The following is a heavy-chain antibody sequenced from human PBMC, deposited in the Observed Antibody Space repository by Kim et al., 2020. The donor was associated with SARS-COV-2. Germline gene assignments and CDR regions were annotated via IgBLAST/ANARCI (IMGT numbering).Heavy chain of an antibody. Sequence: GGSLRLSCAASGFSFASYAMGWVRQAPGKGLEWVSAISGSGSPINYGDSVKGRFTISRDNSKNTLFLQMNNLRGEDSAFYYCTKPAHFDFWSGVASWGQGTLVTVSS. D-gene: IGHD3-3*01. CDR2: ISGSGSPI. V-gene: IGHV3-23*01. J-gene: IGHJ4*02. CDR3: TKPAHFDFWSGVAS. CDR1: GFSFASYA.